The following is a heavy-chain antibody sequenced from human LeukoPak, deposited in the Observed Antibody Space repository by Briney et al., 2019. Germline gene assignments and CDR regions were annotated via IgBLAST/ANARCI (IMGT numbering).Heavy chain of an antibody. CDR1: GFTFDDYA. Sequence: PGGSLSLSCAASGFTFDDYAMHWVRQAPGKGLEWVSGISWNSGSIGYADSVKGRFTISRDNAKNSLYLQMNSLRAEDTALYYCAKDIEALSYYYYGMDVWGQGTTVTVSS. V-gene: IGHV3-9*01. J-gene: IGHJ6*02. CDR2: ISWNSGSI. CDR3: AKDIEALSYYYYGMDV. D-gene: IGHD3-3*02.